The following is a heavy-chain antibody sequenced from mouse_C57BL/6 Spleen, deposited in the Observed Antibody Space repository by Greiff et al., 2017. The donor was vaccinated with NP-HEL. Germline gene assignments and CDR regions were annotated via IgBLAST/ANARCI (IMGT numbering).Heavy chain of an antibody. D-gene: IGHD3-2*02. CDR2: IDPSDSYT. V-gene: IGHV1-59*01. J-gene: IGHJ2*01. Sequence: VQLQQPGAELVRPGTSVKLSCKASGYTFTSYWMHWVKQRPGQGLEWIGVIDPSDSYTNYNQKFKGKATLTVDTSSSTAYMQLSSLTSEDSAVYYCARYHSSGYRDYWGQGTTLTVSS. CDR1: GYTFTSYW. CDR3: ARYHSSGYRDY.